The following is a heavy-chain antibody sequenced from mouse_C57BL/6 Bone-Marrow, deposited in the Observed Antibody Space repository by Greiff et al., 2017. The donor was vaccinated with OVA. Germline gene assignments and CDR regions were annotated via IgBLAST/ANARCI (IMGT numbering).Heavy chain of an antibody. CDR1: GFTFSSYA. D-gene: IGHD2-1*01. Sequence: EVQGVESGGGLVKPGGSLKLSCAASGFTFSSYAMSWVRQTPEKRLEWVATISDGGSYTYYPDNVKGRFTISRDNAKNNLYLQMSHLKSEDTAMYYCARHYGNSFVYGGQGTLVTVSA. CDR3: ARHYGNSFVY. CDR2: ISDGGSYT. J-gene: IGHJ3*01. V-gene: IGHV5-4*01.